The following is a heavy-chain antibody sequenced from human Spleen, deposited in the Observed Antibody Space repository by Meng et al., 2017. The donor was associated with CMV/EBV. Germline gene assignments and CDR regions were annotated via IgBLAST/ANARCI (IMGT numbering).Heavy chain of an antibody. CDR2: IYVGSTAT. D-gene: IGHD2-2*01. V-gene: IGHV3-23*03. Sequence: FKNHGMTWVLQDPGKGLEWVSIIYVGSTATYYADSVKGRFAISRDDSSNTVSLQMNSLRAEDTAVYFCAKDLTTSGYSTTWALESWGQGTLVTVSS. CDR3: AKDLTTSGYSTTWALES. CDR1: FKNHG. J-gene: IGHJ4*02.